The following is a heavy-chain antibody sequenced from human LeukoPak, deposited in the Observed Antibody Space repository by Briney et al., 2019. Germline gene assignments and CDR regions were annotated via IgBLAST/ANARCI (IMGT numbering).Heavy chain of an antibody. CDR1: GFTFSDYY. V-gene: IGHV3-11*01. CDR2: ISSSGSTI. CDR3: ARDPYYYGSGRPDWYFDL. Sequence: GGSLRLSCAASGFTFSDYYMSWIRQAPGKGLEWVSYISSSGSTIYYADSVKGRFAISRDNAKNSLYLQMNSLRAEDTAVYYCARDPYYYGSGRPDWYFDLWGRGTLVTVSS. D-gene: IGHD3-10*01. J-gene: IGHJ2*01.